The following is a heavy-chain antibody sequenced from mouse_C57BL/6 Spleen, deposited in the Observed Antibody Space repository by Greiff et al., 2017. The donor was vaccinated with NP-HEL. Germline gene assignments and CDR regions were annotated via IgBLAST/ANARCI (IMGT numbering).Heavy chain of an antibody. V-gene: IGHV5-9*01. CDR2: ISGGGGNT. CDR1: GFTFSSYT. CDR3: ARQDIGGNKFAY. J-gene: IGHJ3*01. Sequence: EVKVEESGGGLVKPGGSLKLSCAASGFTFSSYTMSWVRQTPEKRLEWVATISGGGGNTYYPDSVKGRFTISRDNAKNTLYLQMSSLRSEDTALYYCARQDIGGNKFAYWGQGTLVTVSA. D-gene: IGHD1-1*02.